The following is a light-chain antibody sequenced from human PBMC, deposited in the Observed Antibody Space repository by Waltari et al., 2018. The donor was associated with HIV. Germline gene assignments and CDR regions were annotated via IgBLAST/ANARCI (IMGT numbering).Light chain of an antibody. J-gene: IGLJ2*01. CDR3: AVWDDTLRGV. CDR2: RNK. CDR1: SSNIGNNY. V-gene: IGLV1-47*01. Sequence: QSVLTQPPSASGTPGQRVTISCSGSSSNIGNNYVYWYQQLPGTAPKVVRDRNKQRPSAFPDRFSGSKSGTSASLAINGLRSEDEANYYCAVWDDTLRGVFGGGTKLTVL.